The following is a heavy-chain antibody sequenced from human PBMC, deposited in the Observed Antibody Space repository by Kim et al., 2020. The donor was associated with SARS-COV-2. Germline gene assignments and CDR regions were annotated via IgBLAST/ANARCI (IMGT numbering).Heavy chain of an antibody. D-gene: IGHD7-27*01. J-gene: IGHJ3*02. CDR2: IHITGAI. Sequence: GGSLRLSCAASGLRFSDASMNWIRQAPGKGLEWVSYIHITGAIYYADSVKGRFTISRDNAKNSLYLQMNGLRDDDTAVYYCARDWGWASDIWGQGTMVTV. V-gene: IGHV3-48*02. CDR1: GLRFSDAS. CDR3: ARDWGWASDI.